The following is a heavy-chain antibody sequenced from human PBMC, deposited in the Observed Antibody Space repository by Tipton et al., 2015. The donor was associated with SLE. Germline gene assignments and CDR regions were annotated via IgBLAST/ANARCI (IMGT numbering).Heavy chain of an antibody. Sequence: TLSLTCTVSGGSMSSDTYYWSWIRQPAGKGLECIGHVSSRGSPTYHPSLKSRVTMSVDMSKNQIFLKMTSVTAADSAVYFCARVWLNNAFDIWGQGTRVTVSS. CDR2: VSSRGSP. CDR3: ARVWLNNAFDI. CDR1: GGSMSSDTYY. J-gene: IGHJ3*02. V-gene: IGHV4-61*09. D-gene: IGHD2/OR15-2a*01.